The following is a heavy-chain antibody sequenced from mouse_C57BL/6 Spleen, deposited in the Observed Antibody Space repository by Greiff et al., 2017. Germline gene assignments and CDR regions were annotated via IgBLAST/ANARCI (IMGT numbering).Heavy chain of an antibody. D-gene: IGHD6-1*01. J-gene: IGHJ4*01. V-gene: IGHV1-82*01. CDR2: IYPGDGDT. Sequence: VQGVESGPELVKPGASVKISCKASGYAFSSSWMNWVKQRPGKGLEWIGRIYPGDGDTNYNGKFKGKATLTADKSSSTAYMQLSSLTSEDSAVYFCARSGQPNAMDYWGQGTSVTVSS. CDR3: ARSGQPNAMDY. CDR1: GYAFSSSW.